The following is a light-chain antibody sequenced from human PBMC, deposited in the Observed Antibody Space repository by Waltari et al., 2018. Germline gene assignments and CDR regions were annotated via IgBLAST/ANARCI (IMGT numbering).Light chain of an antibody. J-gene: IGLJ2*01. CDR1: SSDVGGYNY. Sequence: QSALTQPASVSGSPGQSINISCTGTSSDVGGYNYVSWYKQHPGKAPKLMIYGVSRRPSGVSNRFSGSKSGNTASLTISGLQAEDEADYYCNSYTSSSTSYVVFGGGTKLTVL. V-gene: IGLV2-14*01. CDR2: GVS. CDR3: NSYTSSSTSYVV.